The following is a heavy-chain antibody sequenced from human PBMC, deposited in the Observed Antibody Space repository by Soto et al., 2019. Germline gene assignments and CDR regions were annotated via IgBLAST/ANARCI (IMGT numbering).Heavy chain of an antibody. CDR1: GFNFSSYG. CDR3: ARDQTDSGGYSDS. V-gene: IGHV3-33*01. Sequence: HPGGSLRLSCEASGFNFSSYGIHWVRQAPGKGLEWVAIIGNDGSNEYYADSVKGRFTISRDNSKNTVYLQVSKLRAEDTAVYFCARDQTDSGGYSDSWGQGTLVTVSS. J-gene: IGHJ4*02. CDR2: IGNDGSNE. D-gene: IGHD3-22*01.